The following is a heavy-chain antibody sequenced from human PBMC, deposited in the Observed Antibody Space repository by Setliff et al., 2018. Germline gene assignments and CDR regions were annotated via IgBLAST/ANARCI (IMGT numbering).Heavy chain of an antibody. V-gene: IGHV4-59*11. CDR3: ALSGHYPFYYDY. J-gene: IGHJ4*02. CDR2: ISNRGST. D-gene: IGHD3-3*01. CDR1: GDYISSQY. Sequence: SETLSLTCTVSGDYISSQYWSWIRQPPGKGLEWIGYISNRGSTDYNPSLKSRVTISEDTSRSQFSLKLTSVTTADTAVYYCALSGHYPFYYDYWGLGTLVTVS.